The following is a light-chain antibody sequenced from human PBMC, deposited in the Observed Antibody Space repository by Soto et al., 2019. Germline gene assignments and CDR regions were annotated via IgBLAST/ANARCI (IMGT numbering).Light chain of an antibody. CDR3: QSYDSSLSGYVV. J-gene: IGLJ2*01. Sequence: QSVLTQPPSVSGAPGQRVTISCTGSSSNIGAGYDVHWYQQLPGTAPKLLIYGHSNRPSGVPDRFSGSKSGTSVSLAITGLQAEDEADYYCQSYDSSLSGYVVFGGGTKLT. CDR1: SSNIGAGYD. CDR2: GHS. V-gene: IGLV1-40*01.